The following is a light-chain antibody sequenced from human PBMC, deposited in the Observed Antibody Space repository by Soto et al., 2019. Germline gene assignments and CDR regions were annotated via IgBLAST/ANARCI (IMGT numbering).Light chain of an antibody. Sequence: DIQMTQSPSTLSASVGDRVTITCRASQSISSWLAWYQQKPGKAPKLLIYDASSLESGVPSRFSGSGSGTEFTLTISSLQPDDFATYYCHQYNSYWTFGQGPKV. CDR1: QSISSW. CDR3: HQYNSYWT. J-gene: IGKJ1*01. CDR2: DAS. V-gene: IGKV1-5*01.